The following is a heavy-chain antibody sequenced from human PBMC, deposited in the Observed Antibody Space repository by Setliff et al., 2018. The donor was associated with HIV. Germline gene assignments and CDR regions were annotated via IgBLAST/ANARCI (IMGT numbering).Heavy chain of an antibody. V-gene: IGHV3-21*01. D-gene: IGHD2-15*01. CDR3: VRALSGGYCSGGNCFPFDF. CDR2: INSGSNYI. Sequence: GSLRLSCSRSGLSFGRFRVHWVRQAPGKGLEWISSINSGSNYIYYTDSVKGRFIISRDNAKKSLFLQMSSLRAEDTAVYYCVRALSGGYCSGGNCFPFDFWGQGTLVTVSS. J-gene: IGHJ4*02. CDR1: GLSFGRFR.